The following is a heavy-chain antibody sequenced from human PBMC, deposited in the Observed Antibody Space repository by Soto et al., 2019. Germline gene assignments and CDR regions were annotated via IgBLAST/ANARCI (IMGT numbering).Heavy chain of an antibody. Sequence: GGSLRHPGSVAPFPITDYAMRWVRRPHGKGLEWVSAISGNGGDAAYADSVRGRFTISRDNSKDTLYLQMNSLRDDDTAVYYCGKERRGSGWFVCNYWGQGVLVTVSS. D-gene: IGHD6-19*01. CDR1: PFPITDYA. J-gene: IGHJ4*02. CDR3: GKERRGSGWFVCNY. CDR2: ISGNGGDA. V-gene: IGHV3-23*01.